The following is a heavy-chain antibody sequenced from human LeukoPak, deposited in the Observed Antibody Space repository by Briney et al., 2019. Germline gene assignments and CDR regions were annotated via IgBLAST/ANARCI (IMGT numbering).Heavy chain of an antibody. J-gene: IGHJ4*02. CDR3: AGRNTSWISPHYFES. CDR2: IVGSGVST. CDR1: GFNLSSFT. Sequence: GGSLRLSCAASGFNLSSFTMNWVRQAPGKGLEWVSGIVGSGVSTYYADSVKGRFTISRDNSKNTLFLKMNSLRVEDTAVYYCAGRNTSWISPHYFESWGQGTLVTVSS. V-gene: IGHV3-23*01. D-gene: IGHD2-2*01.